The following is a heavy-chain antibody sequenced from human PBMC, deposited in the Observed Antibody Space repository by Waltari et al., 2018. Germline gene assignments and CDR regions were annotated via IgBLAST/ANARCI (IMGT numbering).Heavy chain of an antibody. CDR1: GYSISRGYY. Sequence: QVQLQESGPGLVKPSETLSLTCAVSGYSISRGYYWGWIRQPPGKGLEWIGSIYHSGGTNYNPSLKGRVTISVDTSKNQFSLKLSSVTAEDTAVYYCARVYCSGGSCLFDYWGQGTLVTVSS. V-gene: IGHV4-38-2*01. J-gene: IGHJ4*02. CDR3: ARVYCSGGSCLFDY. CDR2: IYHSGGT. D-gene: IGHD2-15*01.